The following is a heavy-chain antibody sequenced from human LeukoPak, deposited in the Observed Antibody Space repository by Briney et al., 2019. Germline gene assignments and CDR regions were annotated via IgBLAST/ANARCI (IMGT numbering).Heavy chain of an antibody. V-gene: IGHV3-53*01. J-gene: IGHJ3*02. Sequence: ETLSLTCAVYGGSFSGYYWSWVRQAPGKGLEWVSVIYSGGSTYYADSVKGRFTISRDNSKNTLYLQMNSLRAEDTAVYYCASYCSGGSCSSFDIWGQGTMVTVSS. D-gene: IGHD2-15*01. CDR3: ASYCSGGSCSSFDI. CDR2: IYSGGST. CDR1: GGSFSGYY.